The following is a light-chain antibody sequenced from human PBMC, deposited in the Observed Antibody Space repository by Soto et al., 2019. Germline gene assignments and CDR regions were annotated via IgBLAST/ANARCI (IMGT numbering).Light chain of an antibody. Sequence: EIVLTQSPATLSLSPGERATLSCRASQSVSSYLAWYQQRPGQAPRLLIYDASKRATGIPAKFSGSGSGTDFTLTISTLEPEDFAVYYCQQRSNWPPTFGGGTKVDIK. J-gene: IGKJ4*01. CDR3: QQRSNWPPT. CDR1: QSVSSY. CDR2: DAS. V-gene: IGKV3-11*01.